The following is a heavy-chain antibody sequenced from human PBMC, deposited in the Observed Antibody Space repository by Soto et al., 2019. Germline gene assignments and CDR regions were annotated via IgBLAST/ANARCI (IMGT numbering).Heavy chain of an antibody. CDR1: GFTFSSYA. CDR3: ANLVGFLVSGVYGRAS. D-gene: IGHD2-15*01. J-gene: IGHJ4*02. Sequence: EVQLLESGGGLVQPGGSLRLSCAASGFTFSSYAMSWVRQAPGKGLEWVSAISGSGGSTYYADSVKGRFTISRDNSKITVYLQRDSRRPEERAVYYCANLVGFLVSGVYGRASGGRGPRVTSPQ. CDR2: ISGSGGST. V-gene: IGHV3-23*01.